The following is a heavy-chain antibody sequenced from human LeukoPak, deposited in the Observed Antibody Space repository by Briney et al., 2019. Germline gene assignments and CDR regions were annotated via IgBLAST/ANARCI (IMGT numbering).Heavy chain of an antibody. CDR2: IYTSGST. CDR1: GGSISSGSYY. D-gene: IGHD2-21*01. Sequence: SETLSLTCTVSGGSISSGSYYWSWIRQPAGKGLEWIGRIYTSGSTNYNPSLKRRVTISVDTSKNQFSLHLSSVTAADTAVYYCARESPIGIVVTFDIWGQGTMVTVSS. V-gene: IGHV4-61*02. J-gene: IGHJ3*02. CDR3: ARESPIGIVVTFDI.